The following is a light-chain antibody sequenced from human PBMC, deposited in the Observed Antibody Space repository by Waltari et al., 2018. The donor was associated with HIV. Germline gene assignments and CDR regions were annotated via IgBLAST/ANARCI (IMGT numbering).Light chain of an antibody. Sequence: QLVLTQSPSASASLGASVKLTCTLSSGHTTYAIAWHQQQPGKGPRYLMKLNSDGSHSKGDGIPDRFSGSSSGAERYLTISRLQSEDEADYYCQTWDTGGRVFGGGTKLTVL. J-gene: IGLJ3*02. CDR3: QTWDTGGRV. V-gene: IGLV4-69*01. CDR2: LNSDGSH. CDR1: SGHTTYA.